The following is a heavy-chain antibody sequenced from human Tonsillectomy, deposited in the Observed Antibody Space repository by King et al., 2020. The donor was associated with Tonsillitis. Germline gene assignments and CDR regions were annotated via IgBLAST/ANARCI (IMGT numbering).Heavy chain of an antibody. J-gene: IGHJ6*02. V-gene: IGHV2-5*01. CDR1: GFSLSTSGVG. D-gene: IGHD6-13*01. Sequence: TLKESGPTLMKPTQTLTLTCTFSGFSLSTSGVGVGWIRQPPGKALEWLAVIYWNDEKPYSPSLKNRLTITKDTSKNQVVLTMTDMDPVDTGTYYCAFTIATAGRHYYGMDVWGQGTTVTVSS. CDR2: IYWNDEK. CDR3: AFTIATAGRHYYGMDV.